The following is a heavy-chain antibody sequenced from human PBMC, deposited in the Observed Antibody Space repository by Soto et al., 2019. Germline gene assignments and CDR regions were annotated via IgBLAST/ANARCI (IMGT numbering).Heavy chain of an antibody. Sequence: QVQLVESWGGLVKPGGSLRLSCAASGFTFSDYYMSWIRQAPGKGLEWVSYISSSSSYTNYADSVKGRFTISRDNAKNSLYLQMNSLRAEDTAVYYCASYSSSFGPFDYWGQGTLVTVSS. D-gene: IGHD6-13*01. CDR2: ISSSSSYT. V-gene: IGHV3-11*06. CDR1: GFTFSDYY. J-gene: IGHJ4*02. CDR3: ASYSSSFGPFDY.